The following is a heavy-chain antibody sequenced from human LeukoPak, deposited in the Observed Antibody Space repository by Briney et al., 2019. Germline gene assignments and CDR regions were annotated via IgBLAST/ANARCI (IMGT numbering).Heavy chain of an antibody. CDR1: GYTFTGYY. J-gene: IGHJ4*02. CDR3: ARGGPSRGSGFYYFDY. CDR2: INLNSGGT. V-gene: IGHV1-2*02. D-gene: IGHD6-19*01. Sequence: ASVKVSCKASGYTFTGYYMHWVRQAPGQGLEWMGWINLNSGGTNYAQKFQGRVTMSRDTSISTAYMELSRLRSDDTAIYYCARGGPSRGSGFYYFDYWGQGTLVTVSS.